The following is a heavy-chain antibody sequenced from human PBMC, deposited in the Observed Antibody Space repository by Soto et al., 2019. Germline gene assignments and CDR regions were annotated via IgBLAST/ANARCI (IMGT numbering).Heavy chain of an antibody. CDR1: GGSFSGYY. D-gene: IGHD3-9*01. V-gene: IGHV4-34*01. J-gene: IGHJ2*01. Sequence: QVQLQQWGAGPLRPLETLSLTCDVSGGSFSGYYWAWIRQSPGKGLEWIGEINDRGSINYNPSLTRRVSISVDTSKNHYALNLRSVTAADTAVYHCARESHDILTGPPWVWYFDLWGRGTRVTVSS. CDR2: INDRGSI. CDR3: ARESHDILTGPPWVWYFDL.